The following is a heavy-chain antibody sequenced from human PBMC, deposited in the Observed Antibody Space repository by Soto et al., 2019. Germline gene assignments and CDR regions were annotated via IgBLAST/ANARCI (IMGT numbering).Heavy chain of an antibody. D-gene: IGHD6-19*01. CDR2: IKQDGSEK. CDR1: GFTFSTYW. J-gene: IGHJ4*02. V-gene: IGHV3-7*01. Sequence: GGSLRLSCAASGFTFSTYWMSWVRQAPGKGLKWVASIKQDGSEKYYLDSVKGRFTISRDNAKNSLYLQMNSLRAEDTAVYYCATRGWLDSWGQGTLVTVSS. CDR3: ATRGWLDS.